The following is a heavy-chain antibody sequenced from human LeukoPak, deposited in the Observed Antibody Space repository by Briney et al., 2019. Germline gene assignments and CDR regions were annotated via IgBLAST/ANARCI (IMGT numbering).Heavy chain of an antibody. D-gene: IGHD7-27*01. J-gene: IGHJ4*02. CDR3: ARETGPLGY. CDR1: GFTFSSSS. CDR2: ISSSSSTI. V-gene: IGHV3-48*04. Sequence: GGSLRLSCAASGFTFSSSSMNWVRQGPGKGLEWVSYISSSSSTIYYADSVKGRFTISRDNAKNSLYLQMNSLRAEDTAVYYCARETGPLGYWGQGTLVTVPS.